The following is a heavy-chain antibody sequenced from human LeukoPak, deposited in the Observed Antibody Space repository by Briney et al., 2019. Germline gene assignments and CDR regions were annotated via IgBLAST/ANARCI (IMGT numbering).Heavy chain of an antibody. CDR2: IHYSGST. V-gene: IGHV4-59*12. Sequence: SETLSLTCTVSGGSISSYYWSWVRQPPGKGLEWIGYIHYSGSTNSNPSLKSRVAISIDTSKNQFSLKLSFVTAADTAVYYCARDGIIAARGFGAFDIWGQGTMVTVSS. J-gene: IGHJ3*02. CDR1: GGSISSYY. CDR3: ARDGIIAARGFGAFDI. D-gene: IGHD6-6*01.